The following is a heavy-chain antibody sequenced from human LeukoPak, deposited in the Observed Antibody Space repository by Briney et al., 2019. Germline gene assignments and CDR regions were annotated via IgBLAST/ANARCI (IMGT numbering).Heavy chain of an antibody. V-gene: IGHV4-59*12. CDR3: ASIGRYTSSPNFDF. CDR1: GGSISSYY. CDR2: IYYGGTT. J-gene: IGHJ4*02. Sequence: SETLSLTCTVSGGSISSYYWNWIRQPPGKGLEWIGYIYYGGTTNYNPSLKSRVTISIDTSKNLFSLKLSSVTAADTAVYYCASIGRYTSSPNFDFWGQGTLVTVSS. D-gene: IGHD6-6*01.